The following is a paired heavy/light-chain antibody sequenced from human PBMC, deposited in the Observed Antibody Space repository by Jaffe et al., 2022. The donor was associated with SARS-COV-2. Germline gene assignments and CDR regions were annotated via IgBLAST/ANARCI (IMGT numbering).Light chain of an antibody. CDR3: QEAYSAVPT. Sequence: DIQMTQSPSSLSASVGDRVTITCRASQNINTYVNWYQQKPGQAPKYLVYSASTLQSGVPSRFSGTGSGTDFTLTISDLQPEDFATYYCQEAYSAVPTFGGGTKVETK. V-gene: IGKV1-39*01. CDR1: QNINTY. J-gene: IGKJ4*01. CDR2: SAS.
Heavy chain of an antibody. CDR1: GGSISSYY. CDR2: VYYLGST. D-gene: IGHD1-26*01. Sequence: QVQLQESGPGLVKPSETLSLTCTVSGGSISSYYWSWIRQSPGKGLEWIGYVYYLGSTGYNPSLKSRVTISVDTSTNQFSLSLSSVTAADTAVYYCARHYSHFEHWGQGTLVTVSS. CDR3: ARHYSHFEH. V-gene: IGHV4-59*01. J-gene: IGHJ4*02.